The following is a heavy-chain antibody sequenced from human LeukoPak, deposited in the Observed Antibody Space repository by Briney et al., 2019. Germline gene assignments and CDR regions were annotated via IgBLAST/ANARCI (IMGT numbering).Heavy chain of an antibody. D-gene: IGHD6-6*01. Sequence: AXVKVSCKASGYTFTSYGISWVRQAPGQGLEGMGWISAYNGNTNYAQKLQGRVTMTTDTYTSTAYMEVSRLRSEDTAVYYCAREYSSSSPHFDYWGQGTLVTVSS. J-gene: IGHJ4*02. CDR3: AREYSSSSPHFDY. CDR2: ISAYNGNT. V-gene: IGHV1-18*01. CDR1: GYTFTSYG.